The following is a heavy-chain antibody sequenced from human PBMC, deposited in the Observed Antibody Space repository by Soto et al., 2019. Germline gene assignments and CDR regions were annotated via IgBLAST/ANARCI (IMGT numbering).Heavy chain of an antibody. CDR3: AKDLTWNQADY. CDR2: ISNDGSIT. CDR1: GFIFSNYW. D-gene: IGHD1-1*01. V-gene: IGHV3-74*01. J-gene: IGHJ4*02. Sequence: GGALSLSCEASGFIFSNYWMHWVRQTPGTGLVWVSRISNDGSITNYADSVKGRFTISRDNAKNTLYLQMNSLRAEDTAVYYCAKDLTWNQADYWGQGALVTVSS.